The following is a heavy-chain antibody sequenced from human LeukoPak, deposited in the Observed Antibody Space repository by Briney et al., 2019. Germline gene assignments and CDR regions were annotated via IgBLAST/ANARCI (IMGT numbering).Heavy chain of an antibody. Sequence: GGSLRLSCAASGFTFSTYSMTWVRQAPGKGLEWVSSITSSSSYIYYADSVKGRFTISRDNAKNSLYLQMNSLRAEDTAVYYCARDFARSVGYYFDYWGQGTLVTVSS. CDR2: ITSSSSYI. J-gene: IGHJ4*02. CDR3: ARDFARSVGYYFDY. D-gene: IGHD3-16*01. V-gene: IGHV3-21*01. CDR1: GFTFSTYS.